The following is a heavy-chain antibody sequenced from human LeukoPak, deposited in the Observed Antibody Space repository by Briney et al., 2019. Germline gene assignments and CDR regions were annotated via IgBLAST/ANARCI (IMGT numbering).Heavy chain of an antibody. V-gene: IGHV4-39*01. J-gene: IGHJ5*02. D-gene: IGHD3-10*01. CDR3: ARGNYYGSGSYYPNWFDP. CDR2: IYYSGST. CDR1: GGSISSTTYY. Sequence: SETLSLTCTVSGGSISSTTYYWGWIRQPPGKGLEWIGRIYYSGSTYYNPSLKSRVTISVDTSKNQFSLILSSVTAADTAVYYCARGNYYGSGSYYPNWFDPWGQGTLVTVSS.